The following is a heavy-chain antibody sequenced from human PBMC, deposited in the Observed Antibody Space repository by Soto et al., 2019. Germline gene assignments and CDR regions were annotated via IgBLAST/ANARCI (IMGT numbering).Heavy chain of an antibody. Sequence: QLQLQESGPGLVKPSETLSLTCTVSGGSISSSSYYWGWIRQPPGKGLEWIGSIYYSGSTYYNPSLKSRVTISVDTSKNQFSLKLSSATAADTALYYCARERGYCSGGSCPVDYWGQGTLVTVSS. V-gene: IGHV4-39*02. D-gene: IGHD2-15*01. CDR2: IYYSGST. J-gene: IGHJ4*02. CDR1: GGSISSSSYY. CDR3: ARERGYCSGGSCPVDY.